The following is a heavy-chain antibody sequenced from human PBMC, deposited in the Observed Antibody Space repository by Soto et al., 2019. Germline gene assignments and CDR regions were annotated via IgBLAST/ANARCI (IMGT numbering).Heavy chain of an antibody. J-gene: IGHJ6*02. CDR3: ARDVVVPAAIVYYYYGMDV. D-gene: IGHD2-2*01. CDR1: GFTFSSYG. V-gene: IGHV3-33*01. Sequence: GGSLRLSCAASGFTFSSYGMHWVRQAPGKGLEWVAVIWYDGSNKYYADSVKGRFTISRDNSKNTLYLQMNSLRAEDTAVYYCARDVVVPAAIVYYYYGMDVWGQGTTVTVSS. CDR2: IWYDGSNK.